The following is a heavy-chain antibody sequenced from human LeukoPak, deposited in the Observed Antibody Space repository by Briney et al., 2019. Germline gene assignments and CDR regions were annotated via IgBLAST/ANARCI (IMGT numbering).Heavy chain of an antibody. V-gene: IGHV1-69*06. CDR2: IIPIFGTA. J-gene: IGHJ6*03. CDR1: GGTFSSYA. Sequence: GASVKVSCKASGGTFSSYAISWVRQAPGQGLEWMGGIIPIFGTANYAQKFQGRVTITADKSTSTAYMELSSLRSEDTAVYYCARSGYADYYYYYMDVWGKGTTVTVSS. D-gene: IGHD5-12*01. CDR3: ARSGYADYYYYYMDV.